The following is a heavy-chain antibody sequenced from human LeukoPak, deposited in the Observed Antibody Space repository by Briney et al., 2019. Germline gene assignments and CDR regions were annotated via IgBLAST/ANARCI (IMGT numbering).Heavy chain of an antibody. Sequence: GGSLRLSCAASGFTFDDYAMHWVRQAPGKGLEWVSGISWNSGSIGYADSVKGRFTISRDNAKNSPYLQMNSLRAEDTALYYCAKGGYSYGQLDYWGQGTLVTVSS. J-gene: IGHJ4*02. CDR3: AKGGYSYGQLDY. D-gene: IGHD5-18*01. CDR1: GFTFDDYA. CDR2: ISWNSGSI. V-gene: IGHV3-9*01.